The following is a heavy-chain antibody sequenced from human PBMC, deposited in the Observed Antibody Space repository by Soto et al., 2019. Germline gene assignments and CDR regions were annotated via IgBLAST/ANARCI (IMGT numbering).Heavy chain of an antibody. V-gene: IGHV1-69*06. CDR1: GGTFSSYA. CDR3: ARDLSSLAFDI. D-gene: IGHD6-6*01. Sequence: ASVKVSCKASGGTFSSYAISWVRQAPGQGLEWMGGIIPIFGTANYAQKFQGRVTITADKSTSTAYMELSSLRSEDTAVYYCARDLSSLAFDIWGQGTMVTVSS. CDR2: IIPIFGTA. J-gene: IGHJ3*02.